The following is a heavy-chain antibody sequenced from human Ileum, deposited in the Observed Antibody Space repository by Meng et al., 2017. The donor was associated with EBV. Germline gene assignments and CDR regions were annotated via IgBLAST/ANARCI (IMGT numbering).Heavy chain of an antibody. V-gene: IGHV4-4*03. CDR2: MYPTGPT. J-gene: IGHJ4*02. Sequence: VPPRWSGPCLEKPPATMSLTCAISGGSNSSYYWWSWVRQSPEKGLEWIGKMYPTGPTYYNPSLKGRVSISIDKSKNQLSLKLNSVTAADTAVYYCVRGGTYYLSYWGQGSLVTVSS. CDR1: GGSNSSYYW. CDR3: VRGGTYYLSY. D-gene: IGHD1-26*01.